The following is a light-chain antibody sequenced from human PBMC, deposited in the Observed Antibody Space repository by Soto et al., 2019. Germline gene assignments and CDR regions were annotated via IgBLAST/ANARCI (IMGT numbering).Light chain of an antibody. CDR3: QQLTDWPTQWT. V-gene: IGKV3-11*01. J-gene: IGKJ1*01. Sequence: EFVMTKFPSTLPVPPRHRVTLSCRASQRVNSDRDWYKKKPGQAPRLLIYDASSRATGIPARFSGSGSGTAFTLTISSLEPEDFAVYYCQQLTDWPTQWTFGHGTKVDI. CDR1: QRVNSD. CDR2: DAS.